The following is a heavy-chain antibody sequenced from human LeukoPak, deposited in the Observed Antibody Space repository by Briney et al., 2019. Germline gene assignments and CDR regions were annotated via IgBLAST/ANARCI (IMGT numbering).Heavy chain of an antibody. CDR2: INPNSGGT. CDR3: ARGHDWSGAFDI. Sequence: ASVKVSCKASGYTFTGYYMHWVRQAPGQGLEWMGWINPNSGGTNYAQKFQGRVTMTRDTSISTAYMELSRLRSGDTAVYYCARGHDWSGAFDIWGQGTMVTVSS. D-gene: IGHD3-3*01. V-gene: IGHV1-2*02. J-gene: IGHJ3*02. CDR1: GYTFTGYY.